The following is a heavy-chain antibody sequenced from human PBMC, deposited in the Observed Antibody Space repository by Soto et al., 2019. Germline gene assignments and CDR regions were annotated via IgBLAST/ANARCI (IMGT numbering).Heavy chain of an antibody. CDR2: ISGSGDST. CDR3: ARRGSGSYYDY. D-gene: IGHD1-26*01. V-gene: IGHV3-23*01. Sequence: HPGGSLRLSCAASGFTFSSYAMRWVRQAPGKGLEWVSAISGSGDSTYYADSVKGRFTTSRDNSKNTLYLQMNNLRAEDTAVYYCARRGSGSYYDYWGQGTLVTVSS. CDR1: GFTFSSYA. J-gene: IGHJ4*02.